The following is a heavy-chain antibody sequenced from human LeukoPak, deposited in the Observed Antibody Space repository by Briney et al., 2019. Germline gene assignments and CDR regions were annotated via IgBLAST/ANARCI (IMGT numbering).Heavy chain of an antibody. CDR3: ATYSSLNRREFQY. CDR2: IKTDGSEK. V-gene: IGHV3-7*01. D-gene: IGHD3-22*01. J-gene: IGHJ1*01. CDR1: GFTFGNYA. Sequence: RGSLRLSCTASGFTFGNYAMHCVRQAPGKGLQWVANIKTDGSEKYYVDSVKGRFTISRDNAKNSLYLQMNSLRAEDTAVYYCATYSSLNRREFQYWGQGTLLTVSS.